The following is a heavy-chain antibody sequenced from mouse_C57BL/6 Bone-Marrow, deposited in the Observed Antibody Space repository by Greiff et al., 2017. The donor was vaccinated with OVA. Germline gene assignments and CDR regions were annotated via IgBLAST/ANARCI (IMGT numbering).Heavy chain of an antibody. CDR3: ARLPYYYGEGY. D-gene: IGHD1-1*01. Sequence: DVKLVESGGDLVKPGGSLKLSCAASGFTFSSYGMSWVRQTPDKRLEWVATISSGGSYTYYPDSVKGRFTISRDNAKNTLYLQMSSLKSEDTAMYYCARLPYYYGEGYWGQGTTLTVSS. J-gene: IGHJ2*01. CDR1: GFTFSSYG. CDR2: ISSGGSYT. V-gene: IGHV5-6*02.